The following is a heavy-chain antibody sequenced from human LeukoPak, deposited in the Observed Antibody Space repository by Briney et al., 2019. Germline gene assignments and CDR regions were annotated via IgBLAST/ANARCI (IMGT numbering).Heavy chain of an antibody. CDR2: INHSGST. CDR1: GGSFSGYY. J-gene: IGHJ4*02. CDR3: ARLYGGNSGFPYYFDY. V-gene: IGHV4-34*01. D-gene: IGHD4-23*01. Sequence: PSETLSLTCAVYGGSFSGYYWSWIRQPPGKGLEWIGEINHSGSTNYNPSLKSRVTISVDTSKNQFSLKLSSVTAADTAVYYCARLYGGNSGFPYYFDYWGQGTLVTVSS.